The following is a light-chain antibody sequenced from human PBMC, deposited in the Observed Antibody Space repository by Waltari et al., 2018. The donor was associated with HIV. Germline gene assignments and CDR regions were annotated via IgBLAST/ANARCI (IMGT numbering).Light chain of an antibody. CDR1: QAISSY. CDR3: QQSYESPFN. Sequence: DIQLTQSPSSLSASLGDRVVITCRASQAISSYLNWYQRKAGKAPVLLVYSASTLQGGAPSRFRGSGSGRDFTLSISGLQPEDFATYFCQQSYESPFNFGPGTK. J-gene: IGKJ3*01. V-gene: IGKV1-39*01. CDR2: SAS.